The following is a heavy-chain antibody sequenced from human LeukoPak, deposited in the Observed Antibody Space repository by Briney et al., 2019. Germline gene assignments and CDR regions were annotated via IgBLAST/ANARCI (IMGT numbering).Heavy chain of an antibody. D-gene: IGHD6-13*01. CDR3: ARDADSSSWSMYYYYGMDV. CDR2: ISSGSNYI. CDR1: GFTFDDYA. V-gene: IGHV3-21*01. Sequence: GRSLRLSCAGSGFTFDDYAMHWVRQAPGKGLEWVSSISSGSNYIYYADSVKGRFTISRDNAKNSLYLQMNSLRAEDTAVYYCARDADSSSWSMYYYYGMDVWGQGTTVTVSS. J-gene: IGHJ6*02.